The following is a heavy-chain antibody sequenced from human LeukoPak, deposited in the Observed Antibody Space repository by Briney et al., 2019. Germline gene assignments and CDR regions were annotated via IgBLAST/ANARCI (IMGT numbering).Heavy chain of an antibody. D-gene: IGHD1/OR15-1a*01. CDR2: IGGSGT. V-gene: IGHV3-23*01. CDR3: AKGTTTADY. Sequence: PGGSLRLSCAASGFAFSAYAMTWVRQAPGKGLEWVSTIGGSGTYYADSVKGRFTTSRDDSKNTVSLQMNNLRAEDTALYYCAKGTTTADYWGQGTLVIVSS. CDR1: GFAFSAYA. J-gene: IGHJ4*02.